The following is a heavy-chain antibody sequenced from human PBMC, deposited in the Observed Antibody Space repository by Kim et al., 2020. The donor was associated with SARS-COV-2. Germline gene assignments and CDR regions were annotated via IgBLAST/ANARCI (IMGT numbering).Heavy chain of an antibody. CDR2: IYYTGNT. D-gene: IGHD5-18*01. J-gene: IGHJ6*02. CDR1: GGSISSGGYY. CDR3: ARQAGYIYGNYGMDV. V-gene: IGHV4-31*03. Sequence: SETLSLTCTVSGGSISSGGYYWSWIRQHPGKGLEWIGYIYYTGNTYYNPSLKSRITISVDTSNNHFSLKLSSVTAADTAVYYCARQAGYIYGNYGMDVWGQGTTVTVSS.